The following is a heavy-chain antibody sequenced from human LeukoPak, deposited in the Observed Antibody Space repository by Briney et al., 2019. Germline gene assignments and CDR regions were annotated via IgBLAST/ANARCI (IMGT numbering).Heavy chain of an antibody. J-gene: IGHJ6*02. CDR2: LSLDTDRI. Sequence: GRSLRLTCAVSGLSLDTYAIHWVRQAPGKGLEWVSGLSLDTDRIGYGDSVKGQFTVSRDHTKNSVYLQMNSLTPEDSALYFCTKDVAPGGADVWGQGTTVTVSS. CDR3: TKDVAPGGADV. CDR1: GLSLDTYA. V-gene: IGHV3-9*01. D-gene: IGHD1-26*01.